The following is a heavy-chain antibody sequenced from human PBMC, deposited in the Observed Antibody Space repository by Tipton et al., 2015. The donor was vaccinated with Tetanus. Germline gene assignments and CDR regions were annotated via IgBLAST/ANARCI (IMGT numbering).Heavy chain of an antibody. J-gene: IGHJ4*02. V-gene: IGHV3-21*01. D-gene: IGHD1-26*01. CDR1: GFTLSRYT. CDR2: ISSSSRYI. Sequence: SLRLSCAASGFTLSRYTLNWVRQAPGKGPEWVSSISSSSRYIYYADSVKGRFTISRDNAKNSLYLQMNSLRLEDTAMYYCVRDFVGPEDYWGQGILVTVSS. CDR3: VRDFVGPEDY.